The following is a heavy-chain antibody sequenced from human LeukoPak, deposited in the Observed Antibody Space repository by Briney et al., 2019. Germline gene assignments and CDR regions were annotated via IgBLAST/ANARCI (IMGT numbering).Heavy chain of an antibody. CDR1: GFTFSSYG. J-gene: IGHJ4*02. V-gene: IGHV3-30*18. Sequence: PGGSLRLSCAASGFTFSSYGMHWVRQAPGKGLEWVAVISYDGSNKYYADSVKGRFTISRDNSKNTLYLQMNSLRAEDTAVYYCAKVGLVGATGGLDYWGQGTLVTVSS. CDR2: ISYDGSNK. CDR3: AKVGLVGATGGLDY. D-gene: IGHD1-26*01.